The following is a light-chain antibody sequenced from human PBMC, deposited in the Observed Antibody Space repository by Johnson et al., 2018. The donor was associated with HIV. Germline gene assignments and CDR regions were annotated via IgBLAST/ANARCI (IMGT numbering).Light chain of an antibody. J-gene: IGLJ1*01. Sequence: QPVLTQPPSVSAAPGQKVTISCSGSSSNIGNNYVSWYQQIPGRAPKLLIYDNNKRPSGIPDRFSGSKSGTSATLGITGLQTGDEADYYCGTWDNSLSAVFGTGTKVTVL. CDR2: DNN. CDR1: SSNIGNNY. V-gene: IGLV1-51*01. CDR3: GTWDNSLSAV.